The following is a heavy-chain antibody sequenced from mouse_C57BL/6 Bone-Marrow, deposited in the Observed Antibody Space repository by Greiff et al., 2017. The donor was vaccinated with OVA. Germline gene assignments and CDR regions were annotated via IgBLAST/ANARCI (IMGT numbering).Heavy chain of an antibody. CDR1: GYTFTDYY. J-gene: IGHJ3*01. D-gene: IGHD2-4*01. Sequence: VQLQQSGPVLVKPGASVKMSCKASGYTFTDYYMNWVKQSHGKSLEWIGVINPYNGGTSYNQKFKGKATLTVDKSSSTAYMELNSLTSEDSAVYYCARSARLRLAWFAYWGQGTLGTVSA. CDR2: INPYNGGT. CDR3: ARSARLRLAWFAY. V-gene: IGHV1-19*01.